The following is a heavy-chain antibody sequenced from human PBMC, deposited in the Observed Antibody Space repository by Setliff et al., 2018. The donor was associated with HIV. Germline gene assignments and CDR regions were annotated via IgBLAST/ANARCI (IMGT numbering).Heavy chain of an antibody. CDR1: GASISSYS. Sequence: SETLSLTCTVSGASISSYSWTWIRQSPGKGLEWIGEMNHSEHYYNPTLKSRVTISMDTSKNQFSLELSSVTAADTALYYCARDVHANYYGSDIWGLGTRVTVSS. CDR2: MNHSEH. D-gene: IGHD3-10*01. CDR3: ARDVHANYYGSDI. V-gene: IGHV4-34*01. J-gene: IGHJ3*02.